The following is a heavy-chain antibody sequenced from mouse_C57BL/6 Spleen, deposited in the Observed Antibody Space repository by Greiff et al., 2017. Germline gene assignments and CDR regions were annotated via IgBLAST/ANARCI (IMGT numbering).Heavy chain of an antibody. D-gene: IGHD6-5*01. CDR1: GYTFTSYW. CDR2: IHPNSGST. J-gene: IGHJ4*01. V-gene: IGHV1-64*01. Sequence: QVQLQQSGAELVKPGASVKLSCKASGYTFTSYWMNWVKQRPGQGLEWIGMIHPNSGSTYYNEKFKSKATLTVDKSSSTAYTLLSSLTSEDSAGYYCASMPIPFAMDYWGQGTSVTVSS. CDR3: ASMPIPFAMDY.